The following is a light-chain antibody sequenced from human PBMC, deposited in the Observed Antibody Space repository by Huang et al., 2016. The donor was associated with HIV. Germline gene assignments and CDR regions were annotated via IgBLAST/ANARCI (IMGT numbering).Light chain of an antibody. CDR1: QGIRCY. Sequence: IQLTQSPSSLSASVGDRVTITCRASQGIRCYLAWYQQKPGKAPKLLIYGASTLRSGVPARFSGSGSGTDFTLTISRLQPEDFATYYCQQLDAYPLTFGGGTRVEIK. J-gene: IGKJ4*01. CDR3: QQLDAYPLT. CDR2: GAS. V-gene: IGKV1-9*01.